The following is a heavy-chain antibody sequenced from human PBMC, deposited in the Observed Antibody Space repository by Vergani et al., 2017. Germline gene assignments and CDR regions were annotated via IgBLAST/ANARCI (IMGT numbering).Heavy chain of an antibody. D-gene: IGHD6-13*01. CDR1: GFTFDDYA. V-gene: IGHV3-9*01. CDR3: AKDHRSIAAAGYFDY. J-gene: IGHJ4*02. CDR2: ISWNSGSI. Sequence: EVQLVESGGGLVQPGRSLRLSCAASGFTFDDYAMHWVRPAPGKGLEWVSGISWNSGSIGYADSVKGRFTISRDNAKNSLYLQMNSLRAEDTALYYCAKDHRSIAAAGYFDYWGQGTLVTVSS.